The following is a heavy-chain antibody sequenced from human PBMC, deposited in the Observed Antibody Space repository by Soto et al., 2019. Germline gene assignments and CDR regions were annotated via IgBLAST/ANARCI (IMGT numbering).Heavy chain of an antibody. CDR3: TTGQWQYHYYGMDV. CDR1: GFTFSNAW. Sequence: GSLRLSCAASGFTFSNAWMSWVRQAPGKGLEWVGRIKSKTDGGTTDYAAPVKGRVTNSRDNSKNTLYLQMNSLKTEDTAVYYCTTGQWQYHYYGMDVWGQGTTVTVSS. D-gene: IGHD6-19*01. V-gene: IGHV3-15*01. J-gene: IGHJ6*02. CDR2: IKSKTDGGTT.